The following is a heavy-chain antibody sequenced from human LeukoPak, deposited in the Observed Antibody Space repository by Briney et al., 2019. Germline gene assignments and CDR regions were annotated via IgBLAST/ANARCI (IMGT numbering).Heavy chain of an antibody. Sequence: SETLSLTCTVSGGSISNYYWSWIRQPPGKGLEWIGYIYYTGSTNYNLSLKSRVTISVDTSKNQFSLKLSSVTAADTAVYYCARTRTDPKGYCSGGSCYSDAFDIWGQGTMVTVSS. V-gene: IGHV4-59*12. J-gene: IGHJ3*02. CDR1: GGSISNYY. CDR3: ARTRTDPKGYCSGGSCYSDAFDI. CDR2: IYYTGST. D-gene: IGHD2-15*01.